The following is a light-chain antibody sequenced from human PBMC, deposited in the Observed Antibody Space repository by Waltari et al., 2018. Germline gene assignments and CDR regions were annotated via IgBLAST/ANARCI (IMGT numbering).Light chain of an antibody. CDR1: QSVGRH. Sequence: EIVLTQSPATLSLSPGERVTVSCRASQSVGRHLAWYQQKAGQAPRLLIYDASNRAADTPARFSGSGSGTDFTRTISSLEPEDFAVYYCQQRSAWPSVTFGGGTKVELK. CDR2: DAS. V-gene: IGKV3-11*01. CDR3: QQRSAWPSVT. J-gene: IGKJ4*01.